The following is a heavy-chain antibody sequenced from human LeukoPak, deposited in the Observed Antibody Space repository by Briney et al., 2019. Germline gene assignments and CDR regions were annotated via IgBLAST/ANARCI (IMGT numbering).Heavy chain of an antibody. V-gene: IGHV3-23*01. CDR2: ISGSGGDI. CDR3: ARRAARPS. D-gene: IGHD6-6*01. CDR1: GFTFSSYS. J-gene: IGHJ5*02. Sequence: GGSLRLSCAASGFTFSSYSMNWVRQAPGKGLEWVSGISGSGGDIFYADSVKGRFTISRDNSKNTVFLQMNSLGAEDTAVYYCARRAARPSWGQGTLVTVSS.